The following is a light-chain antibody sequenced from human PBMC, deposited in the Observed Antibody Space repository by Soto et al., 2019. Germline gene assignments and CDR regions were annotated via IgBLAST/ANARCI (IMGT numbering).Light chain of an antibody. V-gene: IGLV2-14*01. CDR2: EVN. CDR1: SSDIGAYDY. CDR3: GSYTSATTWV. J-gene: IGLJ3*02. Sequence: QSALTQPASLSGSPGQSITISCTGTSSDIGAYDYVSWFQQHPGKAPKLMISEVNNRPSGVSNRFSGSKSGNTAYLTISGLQTEDEADYYCGSYTSATTWVFGGGTKLTVL.